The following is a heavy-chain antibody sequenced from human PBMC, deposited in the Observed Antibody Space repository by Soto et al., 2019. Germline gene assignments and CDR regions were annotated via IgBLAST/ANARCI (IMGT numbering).Heavy chain of an antibody. D-gene: IGHD3-16*01. Sequence: PGGSLRLSCAASRFTFSTYSMNWVRQAPGKGLEWISCISSSSTYIFYADSVKGRFTISRDNAKNSLYLQMNSLRAEDTAVYYCAREGGFDIWGPGTMVTVSS. V-gene: IGHV3-21*01. CDR3: AREGGFDI. J-gene: IGHJ3*02. CDR2: ISSSSTYI. CDR1: RFTFSTYS.